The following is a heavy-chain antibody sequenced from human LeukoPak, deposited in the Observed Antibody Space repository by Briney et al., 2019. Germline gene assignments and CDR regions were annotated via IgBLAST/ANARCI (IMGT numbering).Heavy chain of an antibody. CDR2: LYYSGCT. Sequence: NPSETLSLTCTVSGGSINSNLDYWGWLRQPPGKGLDWIGSLYYSGCTYYNPSLKSRVTISVDTSKNQFSLKLSSVTAADTAVYYCAREAVGSTPFDYWGQGTLVTVSS. V-gene: IGHV4-39*02. J-gene: IGHJ4*02. CDR1: GGSINSNLDY. CDR3: AREAVGSTPFDY. D-gene: IGHD3-10*01.